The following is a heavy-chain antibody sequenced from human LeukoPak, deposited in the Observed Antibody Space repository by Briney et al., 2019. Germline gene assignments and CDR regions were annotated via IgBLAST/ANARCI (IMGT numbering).Heavy chain of an antibody. CDR2: IYYSGST. Sequence: SETLSLTCTVSGGSISSSSYYWGWIRQPPGKGLEWIGSIYYSGSTYYNPSLKSRVTISVDTSKNQFSLKLSSVTAADTAVYYCARDDLPNWFDPWGQGTLVTVSS. V-gene: IGHV4-39*07. CDR3: ARDDLPNWFDP. J-gene: IGHJ5*02. CDR1: GGSISSSSYY.